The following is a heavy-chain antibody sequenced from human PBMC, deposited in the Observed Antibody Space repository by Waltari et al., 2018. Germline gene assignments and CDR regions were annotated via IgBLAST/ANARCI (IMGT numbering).Heavy chain of an antibody. CDR3: ASFVNNGGSEEIDVFAI. J-gene: IGHJ3*02. CDR2: ISTIGTT. CDR1: GGSISSGSYY. Sequence: QVQLQESGPGLVKPSQTLSLTCTVSGGSISSGSYYWSWIRQPAGKGLEWIGRISTIGTTTSDPSRKMLVTVSVDTSISQSPLRRSSGTAAATAVYYWASFVNNGGSEEIDVFAIVGQGTMVTVS. V-gene: IGHV4-61*02. D-gene: IGHD7-27*01.